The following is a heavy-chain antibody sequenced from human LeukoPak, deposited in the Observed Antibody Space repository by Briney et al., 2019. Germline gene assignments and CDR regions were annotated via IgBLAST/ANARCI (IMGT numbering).Heavy chain of an antibody. CDR1: EFTFSSYA. V-gene: IGHV3-23*01. Sequence: GGSLRLSCAASEFTFSSYAMSWVRQAPGKGLEWVSVISDTGGDTYYADSVKGRFTISRDNSKNMLYPQMNSLRAEDTALYYCARDRVPGTSPKMDYWGQGTLVTVSS. J-gene: IGHJ4*02. CDR2: ISDTGGDT. CDR3: ARDRVPGTSPKMDY. D-gene: IGHD1-7*01.